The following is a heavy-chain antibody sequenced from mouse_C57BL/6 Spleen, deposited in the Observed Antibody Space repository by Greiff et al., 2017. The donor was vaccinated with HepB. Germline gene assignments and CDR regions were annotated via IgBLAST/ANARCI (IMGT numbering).Heavy chain of an antibody. V-gene: IGHV1-26*01. J-gene: IGHJ3*01. CDR1: GYTFTDYY. CDR3: ARGLGRPRFAY. Sequence: EVQLQQSGPELVKPGASVKISCKASGYTFTDYYMNWVKRSHGKSLEWIGDINPNNGGTSYNQKFKGKATLTVDKSSSTAYMELRSLTSEDSAVYYCARGLGRPRFAYWGQGTLVTVSA. CDR2: INPNNGGT. D-gene: IGHD4-1*01.